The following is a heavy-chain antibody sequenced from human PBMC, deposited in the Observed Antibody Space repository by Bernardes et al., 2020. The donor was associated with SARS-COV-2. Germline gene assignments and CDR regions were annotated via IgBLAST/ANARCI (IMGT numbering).Heavy chain of an antibody. V-gene: IGHV1-2*02. CDR3: ATSTPYCSSTSCYITWFDP. CDR1: GYTFTGYY. CDR2: INPNSGET. Sequence: ASVKVSCKASGYTFTGYYMHWVRQAPGQGLEWMGWINPNSGETIYAQKFQGRVTMTEDTSTDTAYMELSSLRSEDTAVYYCATSTPYCSSTSCYITWFDPWGQGTLVTVSS. D-gene: IGHD2-2*02. J-gene: IGHJ5*02.